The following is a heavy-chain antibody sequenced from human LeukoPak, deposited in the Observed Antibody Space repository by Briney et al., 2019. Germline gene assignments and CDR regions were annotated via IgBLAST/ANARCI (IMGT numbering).Heavy chain of an antibody. V-gene: IGHV4-59*01. CDR3: ARGAGWLIDY. J-gene: IGHJ4*02. CDR1: DDSISDYY. CDR2: FHNSGTS. D-gene: IGHD3-16*01. Sequence: PSETLSLTCTVSDDSISDYYRGWIRQPPGKGLEWIGYFHNSGTSTYNPSLKSRVTISADTSKNQFSLKLNSLTTADTAVYYCARGAGWLIDYWGQGILVTVSS.